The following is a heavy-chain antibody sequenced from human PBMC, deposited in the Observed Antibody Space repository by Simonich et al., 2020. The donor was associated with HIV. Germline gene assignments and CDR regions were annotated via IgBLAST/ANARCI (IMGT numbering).Heavy chain of an antibody. CDR3: ARLYDS. V-gene: IGHV4-34*01. CDR2: INHRGST. J-gene: IGHJ4*02. Sequence: QVHLQQWGAGLLKPSETLSLTCTLYGESFSGYYWSWIRQPPGKGLEWIGEINHRGSTNNNPSLKSRLTISVDTSKNQFSLKLNSVTAADTAVYYCARLYDSWVQGTLVTVSS. CDR1: GESFSGYY.